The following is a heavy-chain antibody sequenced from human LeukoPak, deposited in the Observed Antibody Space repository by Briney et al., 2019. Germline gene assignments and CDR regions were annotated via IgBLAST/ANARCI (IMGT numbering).Heavy chain of an antibody. CDR3: ATVSVSSSSGFDY. Sequence: ASVKVSCKASEYTFTAYYMHWVRQAPGQGLEWMGWINPNSGGTKYGQKFQGRIIMTSDTSTSTAYMELSSLRSDDTAVFYCATVSVSSSSGFDYWGQGTLVTVSS. J-gene: IGHJ4*02. D-gene: IGHD6-6*01. CDR2: INPNSGGT. CDR1: EYTFTAYY. V-gene: IGHV1-2*02.